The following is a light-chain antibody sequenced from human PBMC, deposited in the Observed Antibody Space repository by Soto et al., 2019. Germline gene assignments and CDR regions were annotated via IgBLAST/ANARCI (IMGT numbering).Light chain of an antibody. V-gene: IGKV3D-20*02. J-gene: IGKJ5*01. CDR3: QQRTNWPIT. Sequence: EMVLTQSPGTLSLSPGERSSLSCSASQSVSSSYLAWYQQKPGQAPRLLIYDASNRATGIPARFSGSGSGTDFTLTISSLEPEDFAVYYCQQRTNWPITFGQGTRLEIK. CDR1: QSVSSSY. CDR2: DAS.